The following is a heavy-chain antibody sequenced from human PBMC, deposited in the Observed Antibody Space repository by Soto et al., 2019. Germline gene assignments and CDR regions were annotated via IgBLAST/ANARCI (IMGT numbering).Heavy chain of an antibody. V-gene: IGHV3-21*01. Sequence: PGQSMRLSCAASGLPFTTYTMNWVRHTAGEGLEWVWSVDSIGKLIFYTDSMKGRLTIQRDEAKQLLFQQMNSLRAEDTAVYYCARGQMHDYNYDSSGYWRGAFDVWGQGIRVTVSS. D-gene: IGHD3-22*01. J-gene: IGHJ3*01. CDR2: VDSIGKLI. CDR3: ARGQMHDYNYDSSGYWRGAFDV. CDR1: GLPFTTYT.